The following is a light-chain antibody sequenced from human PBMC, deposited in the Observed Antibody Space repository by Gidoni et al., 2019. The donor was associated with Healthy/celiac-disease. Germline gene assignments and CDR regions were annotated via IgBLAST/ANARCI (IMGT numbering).Light chain of an antibody. CDR1: QSVIYSSNNKNY. CDR2: WAS. CDR3: QQYYSTPRT. J-gene: IGKJ2*01. V-gene: IGKV4-1*01. Sequence: DIVMTQSPDSLAVSLGERATINCKSSQSVIYSSNNKNYLAWYQQKPGQPPKLLIYWASTRESGVPDRFSGSWSGTDFTLTISSLQAEDVAVYYCQQYYSTPRTFGQGTKLEIK.